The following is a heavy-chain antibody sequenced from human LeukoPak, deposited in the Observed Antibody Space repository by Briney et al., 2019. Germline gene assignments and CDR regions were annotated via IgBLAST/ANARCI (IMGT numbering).Heavy chain of an antibody. CDR1: GGTFSSYA. CDR3: ARTPFEYSSSSVYFDY. J-gene: IGHJ4*02. Sequence: ASVKVSCKASGGTFSSYAISWVRQAPGQGLEWMGGIIPIFGTANYAQKFQGRVTITTDESASTAYMELSSLRFEDTAVYYCARTPFEYSSSSVYFDYWGQGTLVTVSS. D-gene: IGHD6-6*01. CDR2: IIPIFGTA. V-gene: IGHV1-69*05.